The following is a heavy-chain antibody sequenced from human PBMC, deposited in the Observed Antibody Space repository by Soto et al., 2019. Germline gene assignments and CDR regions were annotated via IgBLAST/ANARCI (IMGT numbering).Heavy chain of an antibody. Sequence: SGKVSCKASGGTFSSFAISWVRQAPAQGLEWMGGIIPIFGAANYVQKVQGRVTTTADGSTSTAYMELSSLRTEDPAVHYWEGDRYGGVGATYSESWGQGALVTVSS. J-gene: IGHJ4*02. CDR3: EGDRYGGVGATYSES. V-gene: IGHV1-69*13. D-gene: IGHD1-26*01. CDR2: IIPIFGAA. CDR1: GGTFSSFA.